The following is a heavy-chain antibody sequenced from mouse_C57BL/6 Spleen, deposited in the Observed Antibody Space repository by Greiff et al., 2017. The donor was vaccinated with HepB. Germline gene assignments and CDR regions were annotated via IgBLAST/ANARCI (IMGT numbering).Heavy chain of an antibody. V-gene: IGHV5-9*01. Sequence: EVNVVESGGGLVKPGGSLKLSCAASGFTFSSYTMSWVRQTPEKRLEWVATISGGGGNTYYPDSVKGRFTISRDNAKNTLYLQMSSLRSEDTALYYGARGPYYFDYWGQGTTLTVSS. CDR3: ARGPYYFDY. CDR2: ISGGGGNT. J-gene: IGHJ2*01. CDR1: GFTFSSYT.